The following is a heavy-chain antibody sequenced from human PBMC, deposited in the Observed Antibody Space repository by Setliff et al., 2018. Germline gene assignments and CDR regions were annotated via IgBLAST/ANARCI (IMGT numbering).Heavy chain of an antibody. J-gene: IGHJ6*01. CDR1: GHTLIGYY. D-gene: IGHD3-3*01. V-gene: IGHV1-2*02. CDR3: ARERIYDGLNYNGMDV. CDR2: INPNTGDT. Sequence: ASVKVSCKTSGHTLIGYYFHWVRQAPGQGLEWMGWINPNTGDTNYAQKFQGRVTMTTDTSTSTAYMELRSLRSDDTAVYYCARERIYDGLNYNGMDVWGQGTTVTVSS.